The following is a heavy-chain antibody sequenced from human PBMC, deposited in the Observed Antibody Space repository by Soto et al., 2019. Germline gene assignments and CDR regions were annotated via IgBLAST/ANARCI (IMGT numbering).Heavy chain of an antibody. CDR2: ISAYNGNT. CDR3: ARDARNTVTSVDGYYYYYGMDV. CDR1: GYTFTSYG. D-gene: IGHD4-17*01. Sequence: ASVKVSCKASGYTFTSYGISWVRQAPGQGLEWMGWISAYNGNTNYAQKLQGRVTMTTDTSTSTAYMELRSPRSDDTAVYYCARDARNTVTSVDGYYYYYGMDVWGRGTTVTVSS. J-gene: IGHJ6*02. V-gene: IGHV1-18*04.